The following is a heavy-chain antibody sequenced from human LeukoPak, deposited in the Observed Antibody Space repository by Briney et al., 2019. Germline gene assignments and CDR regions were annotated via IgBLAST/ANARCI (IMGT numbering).Heavy chain of an antibody. D-gene: IGHD3-16*01. V-gene: IGHV1-18*01. Sequence: GASVKVSCKASGYTFTSYGISWVRQAPGQGLERMGWISAYNGDTNYAPKFQGRLTLTTDTSTSTAYMELRSLTSDDTAVYYCVRDCNYVPDYWSQETLVTVSS. CDR1: GYTFTSYG. J-gene: IGHJ4*02. CDR3: VRDCNYVPDY. CDR2: ISAYNGDT.